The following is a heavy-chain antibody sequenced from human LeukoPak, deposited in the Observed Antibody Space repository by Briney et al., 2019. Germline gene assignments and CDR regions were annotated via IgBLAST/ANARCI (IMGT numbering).Heavy chain of an antibody. V-gene: IGHV3-7*01. CDR3: ARDGWNIVVVPAAIRSTYYYYYYMDV. Sequence: GGSLRLSCAASGFTFSSYWMSWVRQAPGKGLEWVANIEQDGSEKYYVDSVKGRFTISRDNAKNSLYLQMNSLRAEDTAVYYCARDGWNIVVVPAAIRSTYYYYYYMDVWGKGTTVTVSS. CDR2: IEQDGSEK. CDR1: GFTFSSYW. J-gene: IGHJ6*03. D-gene: IGHD2-2*02.